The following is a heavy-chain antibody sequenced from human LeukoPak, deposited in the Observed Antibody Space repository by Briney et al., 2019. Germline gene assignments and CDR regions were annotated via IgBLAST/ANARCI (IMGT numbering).Heavy chain of an antibody. J-gene: IGHJ4*02. V-gene: IGHV3-7*01. CDR1: GFTFSSYW. CDR3: ARDLMAYSGSYGDYFDY. CDR2: IKQDGSEK. Sequence: PGGSLRLSCAASGFTFSSYWMSWVRQAPGKGLEWVANIKQDGSEKYYVDSVKGRFTISRDNAKNSLYLQMNSLRAEDTAVYYCARDLMAYSGSYGDYFDYWGQGTLVTVS. D-gene: IGHD1-26*01.